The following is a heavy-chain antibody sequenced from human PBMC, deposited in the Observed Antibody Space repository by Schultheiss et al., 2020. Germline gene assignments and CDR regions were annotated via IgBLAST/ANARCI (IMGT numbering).Heavy chain of an antibody. CDR3: ARINVAVAGLDY. J-gene: IGHJ4*02. V-gene: IGHV3-7*01. D-gene: IGHD6-19*01. CDR2: IKQDGSEK. CDR1: GFTFSSYA. Sequence: GGSLRLSCAASGFTFSSYAMSWVRQAPGKGLEWVANIKQDGSEKYYVDSVKGRFTISRDNAKNSLYLQMNSLRAEDTAVYYCARINVAVAGLDYWGQGTLVNVSS.